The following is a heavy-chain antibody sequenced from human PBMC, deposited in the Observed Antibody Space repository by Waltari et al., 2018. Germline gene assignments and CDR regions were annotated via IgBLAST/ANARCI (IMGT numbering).Heavy chain of an antibody. CDR3: ARGDLIAADLDY. D-gene: IGHD6-6*01. J-gene: IGHJ4*02. V-gene: IGHV1-69*05. CDR2: IIPIFGTA. Sequence: VQLLQSGAEVKNPGSRVRVSCRASGATFRSYAISWVGQAPGQGLEWMGGIIPIFGTANYSQKCQGRVTITTDESTSTADMELSSLRSEDTAVYYCARGDLIAADLDYWGQGTLVTVSS. CDR1: GATFRSYA.